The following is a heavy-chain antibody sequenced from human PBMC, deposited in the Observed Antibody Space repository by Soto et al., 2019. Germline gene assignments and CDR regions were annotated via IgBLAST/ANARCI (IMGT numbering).Heavy chain of an antibody. J-gene: IGHJ6*04. V-gene: IGHV3-13*01. CDR1: GFTFSSYD. Sequence: EVQLVESGGGLVQPGGSLRLSCAASGFTFSSYDMHWVRQATGKGLEWVSAIGTAGDTYYPGSVKGSFTSSSENANNPFYLQINSSRAGDTAVYYGENDEVLGQLYVWGNVSTVTVCS. CDR3: ENDEVLGQLYV. CDR2: IGTAGDT. D-gene: IGHD3-16*01.